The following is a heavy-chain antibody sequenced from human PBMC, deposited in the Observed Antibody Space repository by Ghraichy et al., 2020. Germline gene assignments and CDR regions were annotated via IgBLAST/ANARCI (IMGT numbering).Heavy chain of an antibody. V-gene: IGHV3-48*02. Sequence: GGSLRLSCAASGFTFSTYSMNWVRQAPGKGLEWVSYISSGSGTRSYADSVKGRFIISRDNAKNSLYLQMTSLREEDAAVYYCVREGVGATAVGMDVWGQGTTAT. J-gene: IGHJ6*02. CDR1: GFTFSTYS. D-gene: IGHD1-26*01. CDR3: VREGVGATAVGMDV. CDR2: ISSGSGTR.